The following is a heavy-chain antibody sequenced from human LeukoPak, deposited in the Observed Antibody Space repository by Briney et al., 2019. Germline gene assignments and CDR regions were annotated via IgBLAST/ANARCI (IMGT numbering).Heavy chain of an antibody. Sequence: GGSLRLSCAASGFTVSRNYMSWVRRAPGKGLEWVSLIYSDGTTYYADSLKGRFTISRDNSKNTLYLQMNSLRAEDTAVYYCARRGDGGRSFDYWGQGTLVTVSS. CDR1: GFTVSRNY. CDR2: IYSDGTT. J-gene: IGHJ4*02. CDR3: ARRGDGGRSFDY. D-gene: IGHD4-23*01. V-gene: IGHV3-53*01.